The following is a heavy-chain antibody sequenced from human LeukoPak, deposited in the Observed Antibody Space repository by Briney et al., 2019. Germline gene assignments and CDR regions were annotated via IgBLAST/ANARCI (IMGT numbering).Heavy chain of an antibody. Sequence: RRSLRLSCAASGFTFTSEAMSCVCQAPGKGLEWVSGISGSGGSTYYAESVKSPFTISRDNSKNTLYRQMNSLRAEDTAVDYCAKDHPRIGVADDAFDIWGQGTMVTVSS. V-gene: IGHV3-23*01. J-gene: IGHJ3*02. CDR3: AKDHPRIGVADDAFDI. D-gene: IGHD6-19*01. CDR2: ISGSGGST. CDR1: GFTFTSEA.